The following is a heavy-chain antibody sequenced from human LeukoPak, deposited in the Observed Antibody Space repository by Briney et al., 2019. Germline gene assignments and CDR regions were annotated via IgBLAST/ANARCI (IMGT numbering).Heavy chain of an antibody. J-gene: IGHJ4*02. Sequence: GRSLRLSCAASGFTFSSYGMHWVRQAPGKGLEWVAVISYDGSNKYYADSVKGRFTISRDSSKNTLYLQMNSLRSEDTAVYYCAKDMGFSVIRGAITDTPIDYWGQGTLVTVSS. D-gene: IGHD3-10*01. CDR1: GFTFSSYG. V-gene: IGHV3-30*18. CDR2: ISYDGSNK. CDR3: AKDMGFSVIRGAITDTPIDY.